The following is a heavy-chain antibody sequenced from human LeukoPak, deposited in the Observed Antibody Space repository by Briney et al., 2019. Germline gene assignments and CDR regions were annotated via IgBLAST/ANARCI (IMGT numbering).Heavy chain of an antibody. CDR3: ARSGITMVRGVKPYYFDY. CDR1: GFTFSSYS. D-gene: IGHD3-10*01. Sequence: GGSLRLSCAASGFTFSSYSMNWVRQAPGKGPEWVSSISSSSSYIYYADSVKGRFTISRDNAKNSLYLQMNSLRAEGTAVYYCARSGITMVRGVKPYYFDYWGQGTLVTVSS. J-gene: IGHJ4*02. CDR2: ISSSSSYI. V-gene: IGHV3-21*01.